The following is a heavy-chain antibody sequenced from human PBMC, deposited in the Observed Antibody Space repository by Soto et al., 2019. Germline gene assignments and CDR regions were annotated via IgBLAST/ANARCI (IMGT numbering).Heavy chain of an antibody. D-gene: IGHD6-19*01. CDR3: TRGQGIPVAGPYYYAGRDV. CDR1: GGTFINYT. V-gene: IGHV1-69*02. Sequence: QVQLVQSGAEVKKPGSSVKVSCTASGGTFINYTVSWVRQAPGQGLEWVGRIIPVLGVANYAQNFQGRVTITADKSTSTAYMELSSLRSDDTAVYYCTRGQGIPVAGPYYYAGRDVWGQGTTVTVSS. CDR2: IIPVLGVA. J-gene: IGHJ6*02.